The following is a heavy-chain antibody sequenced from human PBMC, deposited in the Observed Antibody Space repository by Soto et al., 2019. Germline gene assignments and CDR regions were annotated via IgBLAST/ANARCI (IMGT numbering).Heavy chain of an antibody. J-gene: IGHJ4*02. CDR3: ARGFSAGKVSPPDY. V-gene: IGHV3-23*01. CDR1: GFTFSNYA. D-gene: IGHD3-10*01. CDR2: LNGRGGST. Sequence: EVRLLESGGGLVQPGGSLRLSCAASGFTFSNYAMTWVRQAPGKGLEWVSGLNGRGGSTSSADSVKGRFAISRDNSKNTLYLQMNSLRDGDTAVYYCARGFSAGKVSPPDYWGQGTLVTVSS.